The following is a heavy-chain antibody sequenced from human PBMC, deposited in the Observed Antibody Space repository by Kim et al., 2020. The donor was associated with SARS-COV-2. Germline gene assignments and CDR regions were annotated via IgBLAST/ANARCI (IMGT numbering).Heavy chain of an antibody. J-gene: IGHJ6*02. Sequence: GGSLRLSCAASGFTFSSYAMTWVRQGPGKGLEWVSAISGSGNSVYYADSVEGHFTISRDNSKNTLYLEMNSLRVEDTSVYYCAKVMGIIAAAGNSYYYGLDVWGQGTTVTVSS. V-gene: IGHV3-23*01. CDR2: ISGSGNSV. D-gene: IGHD6-13*01. CDR1: GFTFSSYA. CDR3: AKVMGIIAAAGNSYYYGLDV.